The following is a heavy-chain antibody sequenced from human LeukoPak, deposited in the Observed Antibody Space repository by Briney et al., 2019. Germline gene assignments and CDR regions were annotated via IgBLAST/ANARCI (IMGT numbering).Heavy chain of an antibody. CDR1: GFTFSSYG. CDR2: IRYDGSNK. Sequence: GGSLRLSCAASGFTFSSYGMHWVRQAPGKGLEWVAFIRYDGSNKYYADSVKGRFTISRDNSKNTLYLQMNSLRVEDTAVYYCARTGSSRFDYWGQGTLVTVSS. CDR3: ARTGSSRFDY. J-gene: IGHJ4*02. D-gene: IGHD1-26*01. V-gene: IGHV3-30*02.